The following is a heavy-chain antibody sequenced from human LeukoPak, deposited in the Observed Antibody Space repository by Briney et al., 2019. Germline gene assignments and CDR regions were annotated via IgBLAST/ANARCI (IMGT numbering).Heavy chain of an antibody. V-gene: IGHV1-8*01. D-gene: IGHD4-23*01. CDR1: GYTFTSYD. Sequence: ASVTVSCKASGYTFTSYDINWVRQATGQGLEWMGWMNPNSGNTGYAQKFQGRVTMTRNTSISTAYMELSSLRSEDTAVYYCARDTVVTNWFDPWGQGTLVTVSS. J-gene: IGHJ5*02. CDR2: MNPNSGNT. CDR3: ARDTVVTNWFDP.